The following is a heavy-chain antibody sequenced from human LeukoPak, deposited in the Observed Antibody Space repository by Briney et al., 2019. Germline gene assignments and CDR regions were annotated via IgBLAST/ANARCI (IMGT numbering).Heavy chain of an antibody. CDR3: ARHSFGDYEFWFDY. CDR2: ISSSGSTI. J-gene: IGHJ4*02. Sequence: GGSLRLFCAASGFTFNNYEMNWVRQAPRKGLEWVSYISSSGSTIYYADSVKDRFTISRDNAKNSLYLQMNSLRAEDTAVYYCARHSFGDYEFWFDYWGQGTLVTVSS. CDR1: GFTFNNYE. V-gene: IGHV3-48*03. D-gene: IGHD4-17*01.